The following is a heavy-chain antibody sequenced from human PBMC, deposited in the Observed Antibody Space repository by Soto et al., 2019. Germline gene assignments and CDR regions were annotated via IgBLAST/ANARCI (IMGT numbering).Heavy chain of an antibody. V-gene: IGHV1-24*01. Sequence: VASVKVSCKVSGYTLTELSMHWVRQAPGKGLEWMGGFDPEDGETIYAQKFQGRVTMTEDTSTDTAYMELSSLRSEDTAVYYCAAFSPSWYNYFDYWGQGTQVTVSS. CDR1: GYTLTELS. CDR3: AAFSPSWYNYFDY. J-gene: IGHJ4*02. D-gene: IGHD6-13*01. CDR2: FDPEDGET.